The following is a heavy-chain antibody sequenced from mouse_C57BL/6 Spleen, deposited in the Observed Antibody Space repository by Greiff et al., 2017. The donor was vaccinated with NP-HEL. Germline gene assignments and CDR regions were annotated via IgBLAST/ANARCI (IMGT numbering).Heavy chain of an antibody. D-gene: IGHD2-4*01. V-gene: IGHV1-81*01. J-gene: IGHJ2*01. CDR2: IYPRSGNT. CDR1: GYTFTSYG. CDR3: ARSPYDYDEGGNFDY. Sequence: QVQLQQSGAELARPGASVKLSCKASGYTFTSYGISWVKQRTGQGLEWIGEIYPRSGNTYYNEKFKGKATLTADKSSSTAYMELRSLTSEDSAVYFCARSPYDYDEGGNFDYWGQGTTLTVSS.